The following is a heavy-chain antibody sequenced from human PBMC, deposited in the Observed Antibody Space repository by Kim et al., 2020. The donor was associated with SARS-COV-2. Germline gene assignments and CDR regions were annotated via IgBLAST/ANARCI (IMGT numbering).Heavy chain of an antibody. J-gene: IGHJ4*02. D-gene: IGHD5-12*01. V-gene: IGHV1-69*04. Sequence: SAQKFQGRLTITADKSTSTAYMELSRLRSEDTAVYYCARDHSGYDCRTDYWGQGTLVTVSS. CDR3: ARDHSGYDCRTDY.